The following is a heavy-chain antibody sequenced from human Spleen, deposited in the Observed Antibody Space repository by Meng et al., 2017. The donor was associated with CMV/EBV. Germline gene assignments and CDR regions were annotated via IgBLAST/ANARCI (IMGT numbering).Heavy chain of an antibody. CDR2: ISGGSTYI. CDR1: QFPFSGHS. D-gene: IGHD2-2*01. J-gene: IGHJ5*02. V-gene: IGHV3-21*01. Sequence: GGSLRLSCTAFQFPFSGHSVNWVRQAPGKGLEWVSSISGGSTYIYYADTVKGRFTISRDNAKNSLYLQMTSLRVGDTAVYYCARDPCGSTSCLGWFDPWGQGTRVTVSS. CDR3: ARDPCGSTSCLGWFDP.